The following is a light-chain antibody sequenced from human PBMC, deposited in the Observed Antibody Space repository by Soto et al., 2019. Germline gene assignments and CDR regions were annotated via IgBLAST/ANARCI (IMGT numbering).Light chain of an antibody. V-gene: IGKV3-11*01. J-gene: IGKJ5*01. CDR3: RGIT. CDR1: QSVSSY. CDR2: DAS. Sequence: EIVLTQSPATLSLSPGERATLSCRASQSVSSYLAWYQQKPGQAPRLLIYDASNRATGIPARFSGSGSGTDFTLTICSLEPEDFAVYYCRGITFGQGTRLEIK.